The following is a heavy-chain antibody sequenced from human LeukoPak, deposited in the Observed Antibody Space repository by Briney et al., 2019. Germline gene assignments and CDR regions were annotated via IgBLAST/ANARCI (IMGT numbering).Heavy chain of an antibody. Sequence: ASVKVSCKASGYTFTSYDINWVRQATGQGLEWMGWVNPNSGGTNYAQKLQGRVTMTTDTSTSTAYMELRSLRSDDTAVYYCARGAAAGLYYFDYWGQGTLVTVSS. V-gene: IGHV1-18*01. CDR3: ARGAAAGLYYFDY. D-gene: IGHD6-13*01. CDR2: VNPNSGGT. J-gene: IGHJ4*02. CDR1: GYTFTSYD.